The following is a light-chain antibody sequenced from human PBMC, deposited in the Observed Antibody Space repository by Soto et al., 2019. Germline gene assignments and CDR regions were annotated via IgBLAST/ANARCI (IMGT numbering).Light chain of an antibody. CDR1: QGISSW. CDR3: QQYNSYSWT. CDR2: KAS. Sequence: DIQMTQSPASVSASVGGRVTITCRASQGISSWLAWYQQKPGKAPKLLIYKASSLESGVPSRFSGSGSGTEFTLTISSLQPDDFATYYCQQYNSYSWTFGQGTKVDI. V-gene: IGKV1-5*03. J-gene: IGKJ1*01.